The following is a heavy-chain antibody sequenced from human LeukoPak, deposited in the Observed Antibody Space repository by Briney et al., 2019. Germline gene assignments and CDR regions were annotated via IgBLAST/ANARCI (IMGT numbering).Heavy chain of an antibody. J-gene: IGHJ4*02. D-gene: IGHD6-19*01. CDR2: INSDGSSP. V-gene: IGHV3-74*01. CDR1: GFTFSNSW. CDR3: TRGGHAATGWHYFDY. Sequence: GGSLRLSCVVSGFTFSNSWMHWVRQAPGKGLVWVSRINSDGSSPTYADSVKGRFTISRDNAKNTLYLQMSSLRAEDTAMYYCTRGGHAATGWHYFDYWGQGNMVTVSS.